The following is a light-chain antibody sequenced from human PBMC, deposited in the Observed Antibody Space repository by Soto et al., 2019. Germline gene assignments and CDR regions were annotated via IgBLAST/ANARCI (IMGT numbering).Light chain of an antibody. V-gene: IGKV3-20*01. J-gene: IGKJ1*01. CDR1: QSISDT. Sequence: EIVMTQSPATLSVSPGGRATLSCRASQSISDTLAWYQQKPGQAPRLLIYSASRGATGFPARFSGSGSGTDFTLTISRLEPEDFAVYYCQQYGSSPPWTFGQGTKVDIK. CDR3: QQYGSSPPWT. CDR2: SAS.